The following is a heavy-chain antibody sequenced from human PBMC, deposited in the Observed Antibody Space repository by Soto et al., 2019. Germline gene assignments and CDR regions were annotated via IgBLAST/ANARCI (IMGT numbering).Heavy chain of an antibody. D-gene: IGHD3-22*01. CDR2: IDPSDSYT. J-gene: IGHJ6*02. CDR3: ASSYYYDSSGYYGMDV. CDR1: GYTFTSYW. V-gene: IGHV5-10-1*01. Sequence: GESLKISCKASGYTFTSYWIVWVRQMPGKGLEWMGRIDPSDSYTNYSPSFQGHVTISADKSISTAYLQWSSLKASDTAMYYCASSYYYDSSGYYGMDVWGQGTTVTVSS.